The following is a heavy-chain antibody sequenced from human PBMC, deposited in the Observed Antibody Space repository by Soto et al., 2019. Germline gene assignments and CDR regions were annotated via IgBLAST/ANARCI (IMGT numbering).Heavy chain of an antibody. J-gene: IGHJ4*02. CDR2: ISGSGGST. D-gene: IGHD3-22*01. CDR1: GFTFSSYA. Sequence: LRLSCAASGFTFSSYAMSWVRQAPGKGLEWVSAISGSGGSTYYADSVKGRFTISRDNSKNTLYLQMNSLRAEDTAVYYCAKLIGTYYYDSSGVDYWGQGTLVTVSS. V-gene: IGHV3-23*01. CDR3: AKLIGTYYYDSSGVDY.